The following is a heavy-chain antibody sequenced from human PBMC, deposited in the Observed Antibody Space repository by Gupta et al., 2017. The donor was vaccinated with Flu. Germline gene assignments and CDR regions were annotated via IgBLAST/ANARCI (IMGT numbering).Heavy chain of an antibody. J-gene: IGHJ4*02. V-gene: IGHV1-46*01. Sequence: SYYVAWGRQAPGQGLGWEGLINPGGGSTAYAEAVQGRGTITMDTSASTIYMELNSLRRGDTDIYDCARATGRAAAVSVLDYWGQGTLVTVSS. CDR1: SYY. CDR3: ARATGRAAAVSVLDY. CDR2: INPGGGST. D-gene: IGHD6-13*01.